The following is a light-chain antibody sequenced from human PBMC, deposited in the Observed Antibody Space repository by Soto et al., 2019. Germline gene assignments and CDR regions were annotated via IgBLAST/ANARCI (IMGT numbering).Light chain of an antibody. CDR3: QQRSNWST. CDR1: QSVSSSY. Sequence: EIVLTQSPGTLSLSPGERATLSCRASQSVSSSYLAWYQQKPGQAPRLLIYDASNRATGIPARFSGSGSGTDFTLTISSLEPEDFAVYYCQQRSNWSTFGQGTRLEI. V-gene: IGKV3-11*01. J-gene: IGKJ5*01. CDR2: DAS.